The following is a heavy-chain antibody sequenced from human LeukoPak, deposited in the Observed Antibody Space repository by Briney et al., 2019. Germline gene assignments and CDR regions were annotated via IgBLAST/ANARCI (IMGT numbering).Heavy chain of an antibody. CDR2: ISSSSSYI. Sequence: GGSLRLSCAASGFTFSSYSMNWVRQAPGKGLEWVSSISSSSSYIYYADSVKGRFTISRDNAKNSLYLQMNSLRAEDAAVYYCARDLGGEQWLAIDYWGQGTLVTVSS. CDR3: ARDLGGEQWLAIDY. D-gene: IGHD6-19*01. CDR1: GFTFSSYS. J-gene: IGHJ4*02. V-gene: IGHV3-21*01.